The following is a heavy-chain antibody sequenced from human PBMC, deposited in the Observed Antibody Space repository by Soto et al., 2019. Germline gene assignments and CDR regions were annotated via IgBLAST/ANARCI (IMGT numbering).Heavy chain of an antibody. V-gene: IGHV4-31*03. CDR2: IYYSGST. D-gene: IGHD3-10*01. CDR3: ARCITMVRGVIPEFDP. J-gene: IGHJ5*02. CDR1: GGSISSGGYY. Sequence: SETLSLTCTVSGGSISSGGYYWSWIRQHPGKGLEWIGYIYYSGSTYYNPSLKSRVTISVDTSKNQFSLKLSSVTAADTAVYYCARCITMVRGVIPEFDPWGQGTLVTVSS.